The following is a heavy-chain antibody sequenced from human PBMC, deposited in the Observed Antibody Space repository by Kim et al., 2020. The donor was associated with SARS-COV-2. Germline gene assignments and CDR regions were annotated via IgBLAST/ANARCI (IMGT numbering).Heavy chain of an antibody. CDR2: FFKDGTI. V-gene: IGHV4-61*02. J-gene: IGHJ5*02. Sequence: SETLSLTCTVSGDSIRTSEFYWSWIRQSAGKKLEWIGRFFKDGTIDYNPSLKSRATISADMSRNRFSLRLTSVTAADTAVYYCARGRGPIPDWVNPWGQGTPVSVSS. D-gene: IGHD2-21*01. CDR1: GDSIRTSEFY. CDR3: ARGRGPIPDWVNP.